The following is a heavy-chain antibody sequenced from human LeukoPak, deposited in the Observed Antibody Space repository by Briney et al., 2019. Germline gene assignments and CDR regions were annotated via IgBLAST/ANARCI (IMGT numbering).Heavy chain of an antibody. Sequence: KTSETLSLTCTVSGGSISSSSYYWGWIRQPPGKGLEWIGSIYYSGSTYYNPSLKSRVTISVDTSKNQFSLKLSSVTAADTAVYYCARDSVARAAAGPYYFDYWGQGTLVTVSS. CDR2: IYYSGST. CDR1: GGSISSSSYY. J-gene: IGHJ4*02. CDR3: ARDSVARAAAGPYYFDY. V-gene: IGHV4-39*07. D-gene: IGHD6-13*01.